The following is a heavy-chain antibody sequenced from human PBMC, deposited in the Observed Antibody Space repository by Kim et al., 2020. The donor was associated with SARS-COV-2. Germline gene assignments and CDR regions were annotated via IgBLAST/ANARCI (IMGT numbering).Heavy chain of an antibody. Sequence: DPVKGRFTISRDKSKNPLYLQRTSLRAEDTAVYYCARDGGGAAPWWYFDLWGRGTLVTVSS. D-gene: IGHD2-15*01. J-gene: IGHJ2*01. V-gene: IGHV3-30*07. CDR3: ARDGGGAAPWWYFDL.